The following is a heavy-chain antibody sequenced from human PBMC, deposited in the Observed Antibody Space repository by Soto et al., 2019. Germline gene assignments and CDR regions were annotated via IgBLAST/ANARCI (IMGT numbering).Heavy chain of an antibody. CDR3: AKDYYDSSGYYPTALLFDY. J-gene: IGHJ4*01. V-gene: IGHV1-3*01. CDR1: GYTFTSYA. Sequence: QVQLVQSGAEVKKPGASVKVSCKASGYTFTSYAMHWVRQAPGQRLEWMGWINAGNGNTKYSQKFQGRVTFTRDTSASTAYMELSSLRSEDTAVYYCAKDYYDSSGYYPTALLFDYSGHGTLVTVSS. D-gene: IGHD3-22*01. CDR2: INAGNGNT.